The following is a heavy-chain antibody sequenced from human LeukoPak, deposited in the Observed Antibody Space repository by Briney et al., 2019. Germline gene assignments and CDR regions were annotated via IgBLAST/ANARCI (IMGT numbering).Heavy chain of an antibody. CDR2: ISSNGGST. J-gene: IGHJ4*02. CDR3: ARGSVDWYGGHYFDY. V-gene: IGHV3-64*02. Sequence: GGSLRLSCAASGFTFSSYAMHWVRQAPGKGLEYVSAISSNGGSTYYADSVKGRFTISRDNSKNTLYLQMGSLRAEDMAVYYCARGSVDWYGGHYFDYWGQGTLVTVPP. CDR1: GFTFSSYA. D-gene: IGHD3/OR15-3a*01.